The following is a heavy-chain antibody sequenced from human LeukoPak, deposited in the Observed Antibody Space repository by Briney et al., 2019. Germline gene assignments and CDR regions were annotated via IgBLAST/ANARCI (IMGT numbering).Heavy chain of an antibody. V-gene: IGHV3-23*01. J-gene: IGHJ5*02. CDR2: ISGSGRTT. CDR1: GFTFASYG. CDR3: AKDWFLFGP. Sequence: GGSLRLSCAACGFTFASYGMSWVRQAPGKGLEWVSSISGSGRTTFYADSVKGRFTISRDNSKNTVYLQMNSLRAEDTAVYHCAKDWFLFGPWGQGTLLTVSS. D-gene: IGHD2/OR15-2a*01.